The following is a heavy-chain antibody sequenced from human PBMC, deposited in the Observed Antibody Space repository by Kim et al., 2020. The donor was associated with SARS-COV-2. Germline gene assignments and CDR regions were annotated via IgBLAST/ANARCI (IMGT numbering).Heavy chain of an antibody. D-gene: IGHD1-1*01. V-gene: IGHV3-23*01. CDR1: GFTFSSYA. J-gene: IGHJ4*02. CDR2: ISGSGGST. CDR3: AKDRGSKTGHPPNPYDY. Sequence: GGSLRLSCAASGFTFSSYAMSWVRQAPGKGLEWVSAISGSGGSTYYADSVKGRFTISRDNSKNTLYLQMNSLRAEDTAVYYCAKDRGSKTGHPPNPYDYWGQGTLVTVSS.